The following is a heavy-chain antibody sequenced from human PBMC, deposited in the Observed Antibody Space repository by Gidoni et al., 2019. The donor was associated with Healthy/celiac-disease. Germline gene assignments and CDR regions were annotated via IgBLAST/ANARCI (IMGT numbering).Heavy chain of an antibody. CDR2: ISGSGGST. CDR1: GFPFRSYA. V-gene: IGHV3-23*01. CDR3: AKDIKRGYNYYYGMDV. Sequence: EVQLLESGGGLVQPGGSLRLSCAASGFPFRSYAMSWVRQAPGKGLEWVSAISGSGGSTCYADSVKGRFTISRDNSKNTLYLQMNSLRAEDTAVYYCAKDIKRGYNYYYGMDVWGQGTTVTVSS. D-gene: IGHD5-12*01. J-gene: IGHJ6*02.